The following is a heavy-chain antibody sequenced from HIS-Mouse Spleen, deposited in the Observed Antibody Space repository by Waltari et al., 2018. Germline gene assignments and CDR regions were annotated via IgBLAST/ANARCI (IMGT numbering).Heavy chain of an antibody. Sequence: QLQLQESGPGLVKPSEPLSLTCPVPGGSISSSSYYWGWIPQPPGKGLEWIGSIYYSGSTYYNPSLKSRVTISVDTSKNQFSLKLSSVTAADTAVYYCAREIPYSSSWYDWYFDLWGRGTLVTVSS. V-gene: IGHV4-39*07. CDR2: IYYSGST. CDR3: AREIPYSSSWYDWYFDL. J-gene: IGHJ2*01. CDR1: GGSISSSSYY. D-gene: IGHD6-13*01.